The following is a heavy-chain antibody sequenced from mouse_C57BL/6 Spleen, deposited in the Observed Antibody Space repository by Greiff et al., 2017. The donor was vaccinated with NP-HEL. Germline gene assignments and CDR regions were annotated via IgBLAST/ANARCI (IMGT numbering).Heavy chain of an antibody. D-gene: IGHD3-2*02. V-gene: IGHV1-26*01. J-gene: IGHJ3*01. CDR3: ARSGQLRPSWFAY. CDR2: INPNNGGT. CDR1: GYTFTDYY. Sequence: EVQLHQSGPELVKPGASVKISCKASGYTFTDYYMNWVKQSHGKSLEWIGDINPNNGGTSYNQKFKGKATLTVDKSSSTAYMELRSLTSEDSAVYYCARSGQLRPSWFAYWGQGTLVTVSA.